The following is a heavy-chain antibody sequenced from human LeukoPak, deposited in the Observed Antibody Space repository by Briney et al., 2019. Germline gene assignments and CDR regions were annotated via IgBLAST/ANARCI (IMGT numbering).Heavy chain of an antibody. CDR1: GASINSRDYY. V-gene: IGHV4-39*01. CDR3: AKHRGSFFEAFDI. Sequence: SETLSLTCTASGASINSRDYYWGWIRQPPGQGLEWIGSIYSDGTTYYNPSLKSRVSISADTSKNHFSLWLSSVTAADMAVYYCAKHRGSFFEAFDIWGQGTAVSVSS. CDR2: IYSDGTT. J-gene: IGHJ3*02. D-gene: IGHD1-26*01.